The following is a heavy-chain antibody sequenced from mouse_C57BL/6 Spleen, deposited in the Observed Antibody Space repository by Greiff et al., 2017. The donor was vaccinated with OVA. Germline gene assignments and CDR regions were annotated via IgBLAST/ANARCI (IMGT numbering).Heavy chain of an antibody. CDR3: AIRYIIYVAYAMDY. J-gene: IGHJ4*01. V-gene: IGHV1-82*01. Sequence: QVQLQQSGPELVKPGASVKISCKASGYAFSSSWMNWVKQRPGKGLEWIGRIYPGDGDTNYNGKFKGKATLTADKSSSTAYIQLSSLTSEDSSVFFCAIRYIIYVAYAMDYWGQGTSVTVSS. D-gene: IGHD2-14*01. CDR2: IYPGDGDT. CDR1: GYAFSSSW.